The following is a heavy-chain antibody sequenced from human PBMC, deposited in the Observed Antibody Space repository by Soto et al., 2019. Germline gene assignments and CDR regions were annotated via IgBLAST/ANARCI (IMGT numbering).Heavy chain of an antibody. D-gene: IGHD1-1*01. CDR3: ARDSRERPHDAFDI. CDR1: GGSISSGDYY. Sequence: QVQLQESGPGLVKPSQTLSLTCTVSGGSISSGDYYWSWIRQPPGKGLEWIGYIYYSGSTYYNPSPKSRVTISVATSKNQFSPKRSSGTAADPAVYYCARDSRERPHDAFDIWGQGTMVTVSS. J-gene: IGHJ3*02. V-gene: IGHV4-30-4*01. CDR2: IYYSGST.